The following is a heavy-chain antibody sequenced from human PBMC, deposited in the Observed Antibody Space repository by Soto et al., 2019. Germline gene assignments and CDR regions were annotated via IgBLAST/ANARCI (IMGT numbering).Heavy chain of an antibody. D-gene: IGHD3-3*01. CDR3: ARTLYDFWSGPNSSNWFDP. J-gene: IGHJ5*02. CDR1: AGSISSGCYY. V-gene: IGHV4-31*03. CDR2: IYYSGST. Sequence: SDTLSLTPTVSAGSISSGCYYSRWFRQPPGTGLEWIGYIYYSGSTYYNPSLKSRVTISVDTSKDQFSLKLSSVTAADTAVYYCARTLYDFWSGPNSSNWFDPWGQGTLVTVSS.